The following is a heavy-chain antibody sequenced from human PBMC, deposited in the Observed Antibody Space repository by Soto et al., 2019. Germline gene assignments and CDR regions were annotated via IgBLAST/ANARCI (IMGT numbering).Heavy chain of an antibody. D-gene: IGHD6-19*01. CDR2: IIPIFGTA. Sequence: SVKVSCKASGVTFSSYAISWVRQAPGQGLEWMGGIIPIFGTANYAQKFQGRVTITADESTSTAYMELSSLRSEDTAVYYCARVRAVAGTSYYYGMDVWGQGTTVTVSS. CDR1: GVTFSSYA. V-gene: IGHV1-69*13. J-gene: IGHJ6*02. CDR3: ARVRAVAGTSYYYGMDV.